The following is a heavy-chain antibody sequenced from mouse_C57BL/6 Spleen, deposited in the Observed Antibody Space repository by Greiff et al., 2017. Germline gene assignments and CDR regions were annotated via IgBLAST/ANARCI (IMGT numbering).Heavy chain of an antibody. CDR3: ARRHDGFLSYAMDY. CDR2: ISRGGSYT. J-gene: IGHJ4*01. V-gene: IGHV5-6*01. D-gene: IGHD2-3*01. CDR1: GFTFSSYG. Sequence: DVQLVESGGDLVKPGGSLKLSCAASGFTFSSYGMSWVRQTPDKRLEWVATISRGGSYTYYPDSVKGRFTISRDNAKNTLYLQMSSLKSEDTAMYDCARRHDGFLSYAMDYWGQGTSVTVSS.